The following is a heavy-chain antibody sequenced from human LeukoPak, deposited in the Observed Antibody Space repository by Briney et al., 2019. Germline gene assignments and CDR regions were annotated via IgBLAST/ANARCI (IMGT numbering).Heavy chain of an antibody. J-gene: IGHJ4*02. Sequence: GGSLRLSCEASGFTFSRYAMNWVRQVPGKGLEWVSLISTSGNTHYADSVNGRFTISRDDSKRTLYLHMDTLRVEDTAVYYCAKDLDSTNLYEGPEDFWGQGTLVTVSS. V-gene: IGHV3-23*01. D-gene: IGHD2/OR15-2a*01. CDR2: ISTSGNT. CDR3: AKDLDSTNLYEGPEDF. CDR1: GFTFSRYA.